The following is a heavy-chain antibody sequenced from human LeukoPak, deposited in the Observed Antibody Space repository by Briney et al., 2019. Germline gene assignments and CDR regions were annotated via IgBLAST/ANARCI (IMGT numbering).Heavy chain of an antibody. CDR2: INHSGST. CDR1: GGSFSGYY. Sequence: SETLSLTCAVYGGSFSGYYWSWTRQPPGKGLEWIGEINHSGSTNYNPSLKSRVTISVDTSKNQFSLKLSSVTAADTAVYYCARAIPKYYDSSGYYSHLGYYYYMDVWGKGTTVTVSS. J-gene: IGHJ6*03. D-gene: IGHD3-22*01. CDR3: ARAIPKYYDSSGYYSHLGYYYYMDV. V-gene: IGHV4-34*01.